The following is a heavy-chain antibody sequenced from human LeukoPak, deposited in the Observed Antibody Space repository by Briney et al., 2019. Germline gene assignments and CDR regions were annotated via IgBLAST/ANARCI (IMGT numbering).Heavy chain of an antibody. Sequence: KVSGPTLVKPTQTLTLTCTFSGFSLSTSGVGVGWIRQPAGKALEWLALIYWDDDKRYSPSLKSRLTITKDTSKNQVVLTMTNMDPVDTATYYCAHRPWEYSGSGSYIWFDPWGQGTLVTVSS. V-gene: IGHV2-5*02. D-gene: IGHD3-10*01. J-gene: IGHJ5*02. CDR2: IYWDDDK. CDR1: GFSLSTSGVG. CDR3: AHRPWEYSGSGSYIWFDP.